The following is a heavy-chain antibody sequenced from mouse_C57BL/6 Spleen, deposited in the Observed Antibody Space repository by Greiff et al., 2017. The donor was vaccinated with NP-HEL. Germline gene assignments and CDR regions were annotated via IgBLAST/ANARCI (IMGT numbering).Heavy chain of an antibody. CDR2: IHPSDSDT. J-gene: IGHJ4*01. CDR1: GYTFTSYW. D-gene: IGHD1-2*01. Sequence: VQLQQPGAELVKPGASVKVSCKASGYTFTSYWMHWVKQRPGQGLEWIGRIHPSDSDTNYNQKFKGKATLTVDKSSSPAYMQLSSLTSEDSAVYYCATRLTPLGAMDYWGQGTSVTVSS. V-gene: IGHV1-74*01. CDR3: ATRLTPLGAMDY.